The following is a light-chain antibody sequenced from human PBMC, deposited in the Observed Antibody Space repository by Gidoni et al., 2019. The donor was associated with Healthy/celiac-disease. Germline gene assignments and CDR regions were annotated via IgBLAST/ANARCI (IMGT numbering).Light chain of an antibody. J-gene: IGLJ2*01. CDR2: EVS. V-gene: IGLV2-14*01. CDR3: SSYTSSSTRV. Sequence: SALTPPASVSASPGHSITISCTGTSSDVGGYNYVSWYQQHPGKAPKLMIYEVSNRPSGVSNRFSGSKSGNTASLTISGLQAEDEADYYCSSYTSSSTRVFGGGTKLTV. CDR1: SSDVGGYNY.